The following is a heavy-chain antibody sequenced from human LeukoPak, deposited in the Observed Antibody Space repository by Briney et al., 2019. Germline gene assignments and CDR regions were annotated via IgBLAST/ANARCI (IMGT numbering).Heavy chain of an antibody. CDR1: GGTFSSYA. D-gene: IGHD4-11*01. J-gene: IGHJ4*02. CDR2: IIPIFGIA. CDR3: ARDRPDYSNYESDY. V-gene: IGHV1-69*04. Sequence: GASVKVSCKAPGGTFSSYAISWVRQAPGQGLEWMGRIIPIFGIANYAQKFQGRVTITADKSTSTAYMELSSLRSEDTAVYYCARDRPDYSNYESDYWGQGTLVTVSS.